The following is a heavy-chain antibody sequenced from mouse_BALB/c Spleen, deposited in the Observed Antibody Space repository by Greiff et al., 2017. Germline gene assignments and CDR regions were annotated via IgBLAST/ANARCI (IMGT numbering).Heavy chain of an antibody. CDR1: GFTFSSFG. V-gene: IGHV5-17*02. Sequence: DVQLQESGGGLVQPGGSRKLSCAASGFTFSSFGMHWVRQAPEKGLEWVAYISSGSSTIYYADTVKGRFTISRDNPKNTLFLQMTSLRSEDTAMYYCARRAGTGAMDYWGQGTSVTVSS. CDR3: ARRAGTGAMDY. CDR2: ISSGSSTI. D-gene: IGHD3-3*01. J-gene: IGHJ4*01.